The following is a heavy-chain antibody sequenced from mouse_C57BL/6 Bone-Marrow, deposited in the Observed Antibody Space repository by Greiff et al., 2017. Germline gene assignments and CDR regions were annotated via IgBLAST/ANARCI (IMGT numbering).Heavy chain of an antibody. Sequence: QVQLQQPGAELVMPGASVKLSCKASGYTFTSYWMHWVKQRPGQGLEWIGEIDPSDSYTNYNQKFKGKSTLTVDKSSSTAYMQLSSLTSEDSAVYYWARGWLLPFDYWGQGTTLTVSS. D-gene: IGHD2-3*01. CDR2: IDPSDSYT. J-gene: IGHJ2*01. CDR1: GYTFTSYW. CDR3: ARGWLLPFDY. V-gene: IGHV1-69*01.